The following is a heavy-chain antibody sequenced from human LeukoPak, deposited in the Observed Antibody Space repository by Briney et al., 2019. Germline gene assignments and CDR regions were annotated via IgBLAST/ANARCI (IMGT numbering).Heavy chain of an antibody. CDR2: ISGGGSTT. CDR1: GFTFSSYV. CDR3: AKDRGGNSWPVFDS. D-gene: IGHD6-13*01. V-gene: IGHV3-23*01. Sequence: PGGSLRLSCAASGFTFSSYVMNWVRQAPGKGLEWVSTISGGGSTTYYADSVKGRFTISRDSSNNTLYLQMNSLRAEDTAVYYCAKDRGGNSWPVFDSWAQGTLVIVSS. J-gene: IGHJ4*02.